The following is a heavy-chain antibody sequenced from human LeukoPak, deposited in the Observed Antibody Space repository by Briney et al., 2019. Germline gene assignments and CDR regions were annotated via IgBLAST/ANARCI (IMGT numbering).Heavy chain of an antibody. D-gene: IGHD4-17*01. CDR3: ARVTDDCGDHEMLDY. CDR2: IYYSGST. J-gene: IGHJ4*02. CDR1: GGSVSSGSYY. V-gene: IGHV4-61*01. Sequence: HSETLSLTCTVSGGSVSSGSYYWSWIRQPPGKGLEWIGYIYYSGSTNYNPSLKSRVTISVDTSKNQFSLKLSSVTAADTAVYYCARVTDDCGDHEMLDYWGQGTLVTVSS.